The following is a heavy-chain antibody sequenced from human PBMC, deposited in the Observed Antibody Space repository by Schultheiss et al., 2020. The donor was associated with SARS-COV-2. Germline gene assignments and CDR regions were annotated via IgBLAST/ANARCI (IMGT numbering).Heavy chain of an antibody. CDR3: ARDYHGGYYTGLYYYMDV. D-gene: IGHD3-3*01. CDR2: ISGSGGNT. V-gene: IGHV3-21*01. J-gene: IGHJ6*03. CDR1: GFPFSAYR. Sequence: GGSLRLSCRVSGFPFSAYRLHWVRQAPGKGLEWVSGISGSGGNTYYADSVKGRFTISRDNAKNSLYLQMNSLRAEDTAVYYCARDYHGGYYTGLYYYMDVWGKGATVTVSS.